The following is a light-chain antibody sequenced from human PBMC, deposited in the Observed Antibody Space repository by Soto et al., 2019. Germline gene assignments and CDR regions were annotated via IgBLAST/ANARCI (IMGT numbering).Light chain of an antibody. CDR1: QSISSW. CDR3: QQSYSTPSIT. V-gene: IGKV1-5*01. Sequence: DIQMTQSPSTLSASVGDRVTITCRASQSISSWLAWYQQKPGKAPKLLIYDASRLESGVPSRFSGSGSGTDFTLTISSLQPEDFATYYCQQSYSTPSITFGQGTRLEIK. CDR2: DAS. J-gene: IGKJ5*01.